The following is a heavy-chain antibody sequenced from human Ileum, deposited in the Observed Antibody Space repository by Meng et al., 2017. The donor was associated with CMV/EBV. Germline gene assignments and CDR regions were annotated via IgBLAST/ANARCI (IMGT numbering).Heavy chain of an antibody. D-gene: IGHD3-10*01. Sequence: ASVKVSCKASGYTFTGYYMHWVRQAPGQGLEWMGWVNPNSGDTNYAQKFQGRVTMTRDTSISTAYMEVSRLRSDDTAVYYCARPRLGLGSYFDYWGQGTLVTVSS. CDR2: VNPNSGDT. CDR1: GYTFTGYY. J-gene: IGHJ4*02. CDR3: ARPRLGLGSYFDY. V-gene: IGHV1-2*02.